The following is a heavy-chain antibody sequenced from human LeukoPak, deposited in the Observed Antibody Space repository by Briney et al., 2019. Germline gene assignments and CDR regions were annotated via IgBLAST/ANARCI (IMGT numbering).Heavy chain of an antibody. Sequence: PGGSLRLSCAASGFTFSSYAVSWVRQAPGKGLEWVSGISGSGGSTYYADSVKGRFTISRDNSKNTLYLQMNSLRAEDMAVYYCASRKTRTYYYDSSGYGPFDYWGQGTLVTVSS. D-gene: IGHD3-22*01. J-gene: IGHJ4*02. CDR2: ISGSGGST. CDR1: GFTFSSYA. CDR3: ASRKTRTYYYDSSGYGPFDY. V-gene: IGHV3-23*01.